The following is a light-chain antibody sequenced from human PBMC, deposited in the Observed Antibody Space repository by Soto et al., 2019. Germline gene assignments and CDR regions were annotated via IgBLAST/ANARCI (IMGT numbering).Light chain of an antibody. Sequence: AIRMAQSPSSFSASTGGRVTVACRASQGISSYLAWYQQKPGKAPKLLIYAASTLQSGAPSRFSGSGSGTDFTLTISCLQSEDFATYYCQQYYSYPRTFGQGTKVDIK. CDR1: QGISSY. CDR3: QQYYSYPRT. CDR2: AAS. J-gene: IGKJ1*01. V-gene: IGKV1-8*01.